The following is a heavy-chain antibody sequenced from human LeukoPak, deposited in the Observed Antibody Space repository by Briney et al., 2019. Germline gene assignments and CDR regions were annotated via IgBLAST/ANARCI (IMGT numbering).Heavy chain of an antibody. V-gene: IGHV1-69*13. Sequence: SVKLSCTASGYTFTGYYMHWMRQAPGQGLEWMGGIIPIFGTANYAQKFQGRVTITADESTSTAYMELSSLRSEDTAVYYGAICNWGWEYFDYWGQGTLVTVSS. D-gene: IGHD7-27*01. CDR2: IIPIFGTA. J-gene: IGHJ4*02. CDR3: AICNWGWEYFDY. CDR1: GYTFTGYY.